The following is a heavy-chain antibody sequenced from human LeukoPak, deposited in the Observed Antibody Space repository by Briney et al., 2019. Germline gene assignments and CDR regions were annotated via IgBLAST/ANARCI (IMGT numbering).Heavy chain of an antibody. CDR2: IYYSGST. CDR3: ARARYYYDSSGYYSGPFDY. D-gene: IGHD3-22*01. V-gene: IGHV4-59*01. CDR1: GGSISSYY. Sequence: SETLSLTCTVSGGSISSYYWSWIRQPPGKGLEWIGYIYYSGSTNYNPSLKSRVTISVDTSKNQFSLKLSSVTAADTAVYYCARARYYYDSSGYYSGPFDYWGQGTLVTVSS. J-gene: IGHJ4*02.